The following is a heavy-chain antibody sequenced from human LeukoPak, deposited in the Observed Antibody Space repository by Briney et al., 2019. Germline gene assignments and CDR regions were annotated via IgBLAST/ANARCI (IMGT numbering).Heavy chain of an antibody. V-gene: IGHV4-34*01. Sequence: PSDTLSLTCGVYGGSFSGYYWSWIRQPPGKGLVWIGEINHSGSTNYNPSLKSRVTISVDTSKNQFSLKLSSVTAADTAVYYCASPGSGRHAFDIWGQGTMVTVSS. J-gene: IGHJ3*02. CDR2: INHSGST. CDR3: ASPGSGRHAFDI. D-gene: IGHD3-10*01. CDR1: GGSFSGYY.